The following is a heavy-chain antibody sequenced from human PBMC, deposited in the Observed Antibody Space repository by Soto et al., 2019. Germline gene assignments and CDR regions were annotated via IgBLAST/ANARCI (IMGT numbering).Heavy chain of an antibody. J-gene: IGHJ4*02. CDR2: INTANGNT. D-gene: IGHD2-21*02. CDR3: ARDRKPYFAGDCYSYYCDY. Sequence: QVQLVQSGAEVKKPGASVKVSCKASGYTFTTYGISWVRQAPGQGLEWMGWINTANGNTNFAPNFQGRVTMTTDTSPTAAYMELRSLRADGTAVYYCARDRKPYFAGDCYSYYCDYWGQGSLVTVSS. CDR1: GYTFTTYG. V-gene: IGHV1-18*01.